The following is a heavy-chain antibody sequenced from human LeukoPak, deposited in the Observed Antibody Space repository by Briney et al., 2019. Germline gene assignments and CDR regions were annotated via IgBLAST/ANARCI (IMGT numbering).Heavy chain of an antibody. Sequence: GGSLRLSCAASGFIFSDYYMSWIRQAPGKVLEWVSYISSSGSTIYYADSVKGRFTISRDNAKNSLYLQMNSLRAEDTAVYYCARSGYCGGDCYSDVYYYYYMDVWGKGTTVTVSS. CDR2: ISSSGSTI. D-gene: IGHD2-21*02. CDR3: ARSGYCGGDCYSDVYYYYYMDV. V-gene: IGHV3-11*04. J-gene: IGHJ6*03. CDR1: GFIFSDYY.